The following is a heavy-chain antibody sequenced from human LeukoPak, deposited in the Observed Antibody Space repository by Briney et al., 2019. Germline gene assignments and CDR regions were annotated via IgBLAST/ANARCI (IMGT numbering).Heavy chain of an antibody. CDR1: GGTFSSYA. J-gene: IGHJ6*02. CDR2: IIPIFGTA. V-gene: IGHV1-69*13. D-gene: IGHD2-2*02. Sequence: SVKVSCKASGGTFSSYAISWVRQAAGQGLEWMGGIIPIFGTANYAQKFQGRVTITADESTSTAYMELSSLRSEDTAVYYCANGYCSSTSCHTNYYYYYGMDVWGQGTTVTVSS. CDR3: ANGYCSSTSCHTNYYYYYGMDV.